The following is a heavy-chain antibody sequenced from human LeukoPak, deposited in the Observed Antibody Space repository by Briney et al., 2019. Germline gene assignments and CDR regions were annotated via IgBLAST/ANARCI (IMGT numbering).Heavy chain of an antibody. CDR1: GASISNYY. V-gene: IGHV4-59*01. J-gene: IGHJ6*02. Sequence: SETLSLTCTVSGASISNYYWSWIRQPPGKGLEWIGYIYYTGRTNFNPSLKSRVTMSVDTSKNQLSLKLSSVTAADTAVYYCARDIGSGTVDVWGQGTTVTVSS. CDR3: ARDIGSGTVDV. D-gene: IGHD3-10*01. CDR2: IYYTGRT.